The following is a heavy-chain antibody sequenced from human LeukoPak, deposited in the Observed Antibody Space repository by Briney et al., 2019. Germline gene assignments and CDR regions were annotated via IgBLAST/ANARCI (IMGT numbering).Heavy chain of an antibody. CDR3: ARSGTYSSSQFYYMDV. D-gene: IGHD6-13*01. CDR1: GGSISSYY. J-gene: IGHJ6*03. Sequence: MTSETLSLTCTVSGGSISSYYWSWIRQPPGKGLEWIGYIYYSGSTNYNPSLKSRVTISVDTSKNQFSLKLSSVTAADTAVYYCARSGTYSSSQFYYMDVWGKGTTVTVSS. CDR2: IYYSGST. V-gene: IGHV4-59*01.